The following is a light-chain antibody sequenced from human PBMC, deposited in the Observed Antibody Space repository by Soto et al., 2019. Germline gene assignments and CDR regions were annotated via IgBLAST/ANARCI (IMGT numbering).Light chain of an antibody. CDR3: SSYTSSSTLVV. J-gene: IGLJ2*01. Sequence: QSALTQPASVSGSPGQSITTSCTGTSSDVGGYNYVSWYQQHPGKAPKLMIYDVSNRPSGLSNRFSASKSGNTASLTISGLQAEDEADYYCSSYTSSSTLVVFGGGTKLTVL. CDR2: DVS. CDR1: SSDVGGYNY. V-gene: IGLV2-14*03.